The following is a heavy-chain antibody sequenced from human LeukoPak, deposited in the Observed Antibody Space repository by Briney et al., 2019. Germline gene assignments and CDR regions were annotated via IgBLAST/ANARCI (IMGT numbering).Heavy chain of an antibody. V-gene: IGHV3-33*01. J-gene: IGHJ4*02. D-gene: IGHD6-19*01. Sequence: GTSLRLSCAASGFTFSSYGMHWVRQAPGKGLEWVAVIWYDGSNKYYADSGKGRFTVSRDNYKNTLYLQMNSLRAEDTAVYYCASNRGYSSDDDYYFDYWGQGTLVTVSS. CDR1: GFTFSSYG. CDR2: IWYDGSNK. CDR3: ASNRGYSSDDDYYFDY.